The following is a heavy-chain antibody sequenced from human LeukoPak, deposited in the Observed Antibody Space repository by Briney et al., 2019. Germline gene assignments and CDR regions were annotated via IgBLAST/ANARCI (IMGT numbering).Heavy chain of an antibody. D-gene: IGHD3-22*01. V-gene: IGHV4-59*11. Sequence: SETLSLTCTVSGGSISSHYWSWIRQSPGKGLEWIGYIYYSGSTNYNPSLKSRVTISVDTSKNQFSLKLSSVTAADTAVYYCARGDYYDTRGGYFDYWGQGTLVTVSS. CDR1: GGSISSHY. CDR3: ARGDYYDTRGGYFDY. J-gene: IGHJ4*02. CDR2: IYYSGST.